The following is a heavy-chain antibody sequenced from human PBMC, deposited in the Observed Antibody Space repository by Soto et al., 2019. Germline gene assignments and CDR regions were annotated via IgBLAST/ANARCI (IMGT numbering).Heavy chain of an antibody. V-gene: IGHV1-18*01. CDR1: GYSFTSHG. CDR3: ARMVRGSHIDYYPYIDV. J-gene: IGHJ6*03. CDR2: ISANSGDT. Sequence: QVQLVQSGAEVKKPGASVKVSCKASGYSFTSHGISWVRQAPGQGLEWMGWISANSGDTNYAQKLQGRATVTTDTSKSTASMALRTLTSEDPAVYYCARMVRGSHIDYYPYIDVSGKGTTVTVSS. D-gene: IGHD3-10*01.